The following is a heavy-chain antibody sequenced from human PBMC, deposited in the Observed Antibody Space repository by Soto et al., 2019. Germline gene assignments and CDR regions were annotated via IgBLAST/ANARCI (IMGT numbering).Heavy chain of an antibody. Sequence: SETLSLTCSVSGGSINYNSYYWGWIRQPPGKGLEWVGGIFYTGTTYYSPSLKDRVTISVDTSKNSFSLNLTSVTAADTAVYFCARLVVVAPLANAWGQGTLVTVSS. V-gene: IGHV4-39*02. CDR2: IFYTGTT. J-gene: IGHJ5*02. CDR1: GGSINYNSYY. CDR3: ARLVVVAPLANA. D-gene: IGHD2-15*01.